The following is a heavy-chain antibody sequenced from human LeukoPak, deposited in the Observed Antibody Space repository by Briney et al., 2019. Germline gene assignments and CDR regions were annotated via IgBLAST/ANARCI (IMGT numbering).Heavy chain of an antibody. J-gene: IGHJ4*02. Sequence: PGGSLRLSCAASGFTFSNYAMSWVRQAPGKGLEWVATISGSGGNTYYTDSVKGRFTISRDNSKNTLSLQVNTLRVEDTALYYCAKGVDTAMVYYDSWGQGTPVTVSS. CDR2: ISGSGGNT. V-gene: IGHV3-23*01. D-gene: IGHD5-18*01. CDR3: AKGVDTAMVYYDS. CDR1: GFTFSNYA.